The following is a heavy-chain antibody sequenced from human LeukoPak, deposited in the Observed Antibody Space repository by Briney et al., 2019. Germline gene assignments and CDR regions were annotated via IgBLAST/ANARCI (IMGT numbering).Heavy chain of an antibody. CDR1: GGSISSDY. D-gene: IGHD6-13*01. V-gene: IGHV4-4*07. CDR2: MYISGST. J-gene: IGHJ5*01. CDR3: ARDRGGAAAGNWFDS. Sequence: PSETLSLTCTVSGGSISSDYWSGIRQPAGKGLEWIGRMYISGSTDHNPPLKSRVTMSLDTSKNQFPLKLTSVTAADTAVYYCARDRGGAAAGNWFDSWGQGTPVIVSS.